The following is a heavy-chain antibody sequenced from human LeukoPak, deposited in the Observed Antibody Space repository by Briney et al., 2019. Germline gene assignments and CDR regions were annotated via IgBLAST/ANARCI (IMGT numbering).Heavy chain of an antibody. CDR2: IVVGSGNT. D-gene: IGHD6-19*01. V-gene: IGHV1-58*02. CDR3: AAAPGYSSGWYPTENDNWFDP. CDR1: GFTFTSSA. J-gene: IGHJ5*02. Sequence: ASVKVSCKASGFTFTSSAMQWVRQARGQRLEWIGWIVVGSGNTNYAQKFQERVTITRDMSTSTAYMELSSLRSEDTAVYYCAAAPGYSSGWYPTENDNWFDPWGQGTLVTVSS.